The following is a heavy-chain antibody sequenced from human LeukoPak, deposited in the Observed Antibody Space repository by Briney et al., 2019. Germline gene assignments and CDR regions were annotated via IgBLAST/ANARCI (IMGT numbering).Heavy chain of an antibody. CDR3: ASGIAAAATAFDI. D-gene: IGHD6-13*01. Sequence: ASVKVSCKASGYTFTGYYMHWVRQAPGQGLEWMGWINPNSGGTNYAQKFQGRVTMTRDTSISTAHMELSRLRSDDTAVYYCASGIAAAATAFDIWGQGTMVTVSS. J-gene: IGHJ3*02. CDR2: INPNSGGT. CDR1: GYTFTGYY. V-gene: IGHV1-2*02.